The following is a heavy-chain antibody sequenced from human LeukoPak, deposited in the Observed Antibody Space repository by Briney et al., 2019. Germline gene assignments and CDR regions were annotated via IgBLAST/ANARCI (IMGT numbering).Heavy chain of an antibody. CDR1: GFTFSSYA. CDR2: ISSNGGST. D-gene: IGHD3-22*01. J-gene: IGHJ4*02. Sequence: GGSLRLSCAASGFTFSSYAMHWVRQPPGKGLEYVSAISSNGGSTYYANSVKGRFTISRDNSKNTLYLQMGSLRAEDMAVYYCARGPATFYYYDSSGYPDYWGQGTLVTVSS. CDR3: ARGPATFYYYDSSGYPDY. V-gene: IGHV3-64*01.